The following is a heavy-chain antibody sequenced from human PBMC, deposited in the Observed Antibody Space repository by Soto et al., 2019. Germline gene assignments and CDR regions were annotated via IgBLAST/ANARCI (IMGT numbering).Heavy chain of an antibody. CDR2: ISGSGGST. CDR3: AKQGRRGLLNYYYYMDV. J-gene: IGHJ6*03. D-gene: IGHD1-26*01. Sequence: GGSLRLSCAASGFTFSSYAMSWVRQAPGKGLEWVSAISGSGGSTYYADSVKGRFTISRDNSKNTLYLQMNSLRAEDTAVYYCAKQGRRGLLNYYYYMDVWGKGTTVTVSS. V-gene: IGHV3-23*01. CDR1: GFTFSSYA.